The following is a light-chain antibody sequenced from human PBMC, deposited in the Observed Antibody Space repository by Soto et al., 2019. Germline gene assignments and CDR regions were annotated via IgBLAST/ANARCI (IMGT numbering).Light chain of an antibody. CDR1: QSVSIH. V-gene: IGKV3-15*01. CDR3: QQYSNWPPIT. CDR2: DTS. J-gene: IGKJ5*01. Sequence: EIVFTQSPGTLSVSLWLRCILYLSASQSVSIHLAWYQQKPGQAPRLLIYDTSTRATGIPARFSGSGSGTEFTLTISSLQSEDFAVYYCQQYSNWPPITFGQGTRWRL.